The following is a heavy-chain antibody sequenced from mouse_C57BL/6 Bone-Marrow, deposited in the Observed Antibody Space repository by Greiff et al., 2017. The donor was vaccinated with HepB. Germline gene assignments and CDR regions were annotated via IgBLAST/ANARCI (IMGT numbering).Heavy chain of an antibody. Sequence: VKLMESGAELARPGASVKLSCKASGYTFTSYGISWVKQRTGQGLEWIGEIYPRSGNTYYNEKFKGKATLTADKSSSTAYMELRSLTSEDSAVYFCARGGTGSYWYFDVWGTGTTVTVSS. V-gene: IGHV1-81*01. CDR3: ARGGTGSYWYFDV. J-gene: IGHJ1*03. CDR1: GYTFTSYG. D-gene: IGHD4-1*01. CDR2: IYPRSGNT.